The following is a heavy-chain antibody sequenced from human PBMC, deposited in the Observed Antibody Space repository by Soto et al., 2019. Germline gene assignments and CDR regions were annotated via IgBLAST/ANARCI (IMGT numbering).Heavy chain of an antibody. CDR2: VSGSGGST. J-gene: IGHJ4*02. V-gene: IGHV3-23*01. CDR3: AKYSSGWYHPFDY. Sequence: EVQLLESGGGLVQPGGSLRLSCAASGFTFSSYAMSWVRQAPGKGLEWVSAVSGSGGSTYYAGSVKGRFTISRVNSKNALYLQTNSLRAEDTAVYYCAKYSSGWYHPFDYWGQVTLVTVSS. D-gene: IGHD6-19*01. CDR1: GFTFSSYA.